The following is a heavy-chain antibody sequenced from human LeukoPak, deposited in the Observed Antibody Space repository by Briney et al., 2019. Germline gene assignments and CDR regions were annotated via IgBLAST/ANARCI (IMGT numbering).Heavy chain of an antibody. J-gene: IGHJ4*02. CDR3: ARGYCTNGVCYIFDY. D-gene: IGHD2-8*01. CDR2: IYPGDSDT. CDR1: GYSFTSYW. Sequence: GESLKISCKGSGYSFTSYWIGWVRQMPGKGLEWMGIIYPGDSDTRYSPSFQGQVTISADKSISTAYLQWSSLKASDTAMYYCARGYCTNGVCYIFDYWGQGTLVTVSS. V-gene: IGHV5-51*01.